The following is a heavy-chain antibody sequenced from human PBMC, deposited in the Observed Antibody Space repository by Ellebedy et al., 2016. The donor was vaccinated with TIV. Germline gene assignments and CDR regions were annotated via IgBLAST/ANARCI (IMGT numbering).Heavy chain of an antibody. V-gene: IGHV3-7*01. CDR1: GFTFGSYW. Sequence: PGGSLRLSCAASGFTFGSYWMSWVRQAPGKGLEWVATIKQDGSEKNYVDSVKGRLAISRDNAKHSLYLQMNSLRAEDTAVYYCARASDYFDSSAYQYRPLNYWGQGILVTVSS. J-gene: IGHJ4*02. CDR2: IKQDGSEK. CDR3: ARASDYFDSSAYQYRPLNY. D-gene: IGHD3-22*01.